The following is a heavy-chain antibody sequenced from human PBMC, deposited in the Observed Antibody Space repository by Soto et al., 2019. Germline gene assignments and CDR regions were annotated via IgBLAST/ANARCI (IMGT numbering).Heavy chain of an antibody. CDR2: MYNTGST. D-gene: IGHD2-21*02. CDR3: ARDLWGYCGADCYPLVV. V-gene: IGHV4-59*01. Sequence: QVRLQESGPGLVKPSETLSLTCTDSGGSIRSYYWSWIRQPPGKGLEWIGYMYNTGSTIYNPSLKSRVTISVDTSKNQFSLKLNFVPVADTAVSYCARDLWGYCGADCYPLVVWGQGTTVPVSS. J-gene: IGHJ6*02. CDR1: GGSIRSYY.